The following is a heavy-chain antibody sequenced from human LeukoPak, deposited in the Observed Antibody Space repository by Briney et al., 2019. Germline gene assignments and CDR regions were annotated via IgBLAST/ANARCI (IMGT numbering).Heavy chain of an antibody. CDR2: ITGSGDGT. D-gene: IGHD3-10*01. J-gene: IGHJ4*02. Sequence: AGGSLRLSCAASGFTFSNYAMMWVRQAPGKRLEWVPSITGSGDGTYYADSVRGRFTISRDNSENTLYLQLNSLRADDTAVYFCVKGFVHPTYYFDYWGQGTLVTVSS. V-gene: IGHV3-23*01. CDR3: VKGFVHPTYYFDY. CDR1: GFTFSNYA.